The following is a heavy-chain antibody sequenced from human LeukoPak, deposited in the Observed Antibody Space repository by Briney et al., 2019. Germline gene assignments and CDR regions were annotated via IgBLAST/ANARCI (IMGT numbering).Heavy chain of an antibody. Sequence: GASVKVSCKASGYTFTGYYMHWVRQAPGQGLEWMGWINPNSGGTNYAQKFQGRVTMTRDTSISTAYMELSRLRSDDTAVYYCARDADGTGYCSSTSCLLWFDPWGQGTLVTVSS. CDR3: ARDADGTGYCSSTSCLLWFDP. D-gene: IGHD2-2*01. J-gene: IGHJ5*02. CDR1: GYTFTGYY. CDR2: INPNSGGT. V-gene: IGHV1-2*02.